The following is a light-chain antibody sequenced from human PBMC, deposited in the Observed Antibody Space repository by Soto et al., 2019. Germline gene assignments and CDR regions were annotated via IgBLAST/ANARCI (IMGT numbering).Light chain of an antibody. J-gene: IGKJ2*01. CDR1: QTVSSNY. CDR3: QQYGSSPNT. V-gene: IGKV3-20*01. Sequence: EMVLTQSPDTLSLTPGERATLSCRASQTVSSNYLAWYQQKRGQPPRLLIYGASSGATGIPDRFSGSGSGTDFTLTISRLEPGDSAVYYCQQYGSSPNTFGQGTKLEIK. CDR2: GAS.